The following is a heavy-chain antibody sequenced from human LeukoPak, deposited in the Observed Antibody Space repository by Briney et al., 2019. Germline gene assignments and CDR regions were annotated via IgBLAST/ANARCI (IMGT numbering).Heavy chain of an antibody. CDR2: IYYSGRT. V-gene: IGHV4-31*03. CDR3: ASATSDYYGSGSYYKFPYYYYGMDV. Sequence: SQTLSLTCTVSGGSISSGGYYWSWIRQHPGQGLEWNGYIYYSGRTYYNPSLKSRVTISVDTSKNQFSLKLSSVTAADTAVYYCASATSDYYGSGSYYKFPYYYYGMDVWGKGTTVTVSS. CDR1: GGSISSGGYY. J-gene: IGHJ6*04. D-gene: IGHD3-10*01.